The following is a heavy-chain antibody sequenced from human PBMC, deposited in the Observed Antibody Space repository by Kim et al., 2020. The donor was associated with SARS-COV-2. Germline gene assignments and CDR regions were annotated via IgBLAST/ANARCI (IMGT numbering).Heavy chain of an antibody. V-gene: IGHV1-24*01. CDR2: FVPADGET. D-gene: IGHD1-20*01. Sequence: FVPADGETNYAQKFQDRVTMAEDTSTDTAYMGLSSLRSEDTAVYYCATDGIWGQGTLVTVSS. CDR3: ATDGI. J-gene: IGHJ4*02.